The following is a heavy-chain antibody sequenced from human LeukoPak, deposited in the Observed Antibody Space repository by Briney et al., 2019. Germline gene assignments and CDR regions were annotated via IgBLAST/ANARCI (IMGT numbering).Heavy chain of an antibody. D-gene: IGHD4-11*01. CDR2: NNHSGST. V-gene: IGHV4-34*01. Sequence: PSETLSLTCAVYGGSFSGYYWSWIRQPPGKGLEWIGENNHSGSTNYNPSLKSRVTISVDTSKNQFSLKLSSVTAADTAVYYCARTRYSNYYMDVWGKGTTVTVSS. CDR3: ARTRYSNYYMDV. CDR1: GGSFSGYY. J-gene: IGHJ6*03.